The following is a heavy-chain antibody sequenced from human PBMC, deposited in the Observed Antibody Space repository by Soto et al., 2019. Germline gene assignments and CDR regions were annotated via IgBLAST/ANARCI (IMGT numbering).Heavy chain of an antibody. CDR2: INAGNGNT. Sequence: ASVKVSCKASGYTFTSYAMHWVRQAPGQRLEWMGWINAGNGNTKYSQKFQGRVTITRDTSASTAYMELSSLRSEDTAVYYCARDHVRQQLEGAWINWFDPWGQGTLVTVSS. D-gene: IGHD6-13*01. J-gene: IGHJ5*02. CDR1: GYTFTSYA. CDR3: ARDHVRQQLEGAWINWFDP. V-gene: IGHV1-3*01.